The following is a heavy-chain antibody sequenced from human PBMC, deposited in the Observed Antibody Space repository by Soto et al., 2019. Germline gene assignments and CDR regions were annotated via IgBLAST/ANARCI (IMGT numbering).Heavy chain of an antibody. D-gene: IGHD2-2*01. J-gene: IGHJ4*02. Sequence: QVQLQQWGAGLLKPSETLSLTCAVYGGSFSGYYWSWIRQPPGKGLEWIGEINHSGSTNYNPSLKSRVTISVDTSKNQFSLKLSSVTAADTAVYYCARGQAVVVPAAIVGNFDYWGQGTLVTVSS. V-gene: IGHV4-34*01. CDR2: INHSGST. CDR1: GGSFSGYY. CDR3: ARGQAVVVPAAIVGNFDY.